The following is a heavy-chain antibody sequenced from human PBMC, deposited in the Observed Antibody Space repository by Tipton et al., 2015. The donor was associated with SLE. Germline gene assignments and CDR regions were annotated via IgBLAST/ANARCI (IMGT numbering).Heavy chain of an antibody. V-gene: IGHV4-59*08. CDR3: ARLEGDGYKWYFDY. J-gene: IGHJ4*02. CDR1: GGSISSYY. CDR2: IYYSGST. Sequence: TLSLTCTVSGGSISSYYWSWIRQPPGKGLEWIGYIYYSGSTNYNPSLKSRVTISVDTSKNQFSLKLSSVTAADTAVYYCARLEGDGYKWYFDYWGQGTLVTVST. D-gene: IGHD5-24*01.